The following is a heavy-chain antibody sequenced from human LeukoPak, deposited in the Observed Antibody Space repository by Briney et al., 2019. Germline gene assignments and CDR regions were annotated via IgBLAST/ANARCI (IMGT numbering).Heavy chain of an antibody. CDR2: IYYSGST. Sequence: SETLSLTCSVSGGSISTTSNFWAWIRQPPGKGLERIGTIYYSGSTYHNPSLKSRFTISVDTSKNQFSLRLTSVTAADTAVYYCATYCSTSNCPHRRAFDIWGQGTMVTVS. V-gene: IGHV4-39*01. D-gene: IGHD2-2*01. J-gene: IGHJ3*02. CDR1: GGSISTTSNF. CDR3: ATYCSTSNCPHRRAFDI.